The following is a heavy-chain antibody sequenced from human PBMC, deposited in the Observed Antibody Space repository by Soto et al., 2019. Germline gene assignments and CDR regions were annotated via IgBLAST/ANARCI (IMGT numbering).Heavy chain of an antibody. D-gene: IGHD5-12*01. CDR2: ISTSGSTV. J-gene: IGHJ4*02. CDR1: RFTFSAYE. Sequence: GGSLRLSCAASRFTFSAYEMHWFRQAPGKGLEWVSYISTSGSTVYYADSVKGRFTVSRDNTRNSLYLQMDSLRDEDTALYYCVRYCGTTLCNGVATRTFDYWCQGTLVSVFS. CDR3: VRYCGTTLCNGVATRTFDY. V-gene: IGHV3-48*03.